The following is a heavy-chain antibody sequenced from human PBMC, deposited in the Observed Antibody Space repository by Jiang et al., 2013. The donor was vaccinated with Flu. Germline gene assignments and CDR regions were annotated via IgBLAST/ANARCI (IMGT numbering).Heavy chain of an antibody. Sequence: GAEVKKPGASVKVSCKASGYTFTDYYIHWVRQAPGQGLEWMGWIIPNSDSGGTTYAQKFQGRVTVTRDTSISTAYMELSRLRSDDTAVYYCARDGDYWGQGTLVTVSS. V-gene: IGHV1-2*02. CDR1: GYTFTDYY. CDR3: ARDGDY. CDR2: IIPNSDSGGT. J-gene: IGHJ4*02.